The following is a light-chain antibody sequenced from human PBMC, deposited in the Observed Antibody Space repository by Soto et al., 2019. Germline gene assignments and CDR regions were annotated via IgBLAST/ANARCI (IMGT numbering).Light chain of an antibody. J-gene: IGKJ1*01. V-gene: IGKV3-11*01. Sequence: EIVLTQSPATLSLSPGERATLSCRTSQSVNIYLAWYQQKPGQAPRLLIYDPSNRATGIPARFSGSGSGTDFTLTITSLEPADFAVYYCQQRVNWPLTFGQGTKVEIK. CDR3: QQRVNWPLT. CDR1: QSVNIY. CDR2: DPS.